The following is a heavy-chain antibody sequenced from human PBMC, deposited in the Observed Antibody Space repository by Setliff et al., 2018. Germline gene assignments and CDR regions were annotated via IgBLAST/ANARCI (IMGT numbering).Heavy chain of an antibody. D-gene: IGHD6-6*01. CDR2: INHSGTT. CDR3: ARGRNVAARLLDS. J-gene: IGHJ4*02. Sequence: SETLSLTCAAYGGTFSDYCWTWIRQPPGKGLEWIGEINHSGTTNYHPSLRSRVTISVDTSKNQFSLKVTSVTAADTSVYFCARGRNVAARLLDSWGQGTLVTVSS. V-gene: IGHV4-34*01. CDR1: GGTFSDYC.